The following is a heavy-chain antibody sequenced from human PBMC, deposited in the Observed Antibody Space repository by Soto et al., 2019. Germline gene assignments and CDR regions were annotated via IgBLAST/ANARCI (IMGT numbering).Heavy chain of an antibody. V-gene: IGHV1-8*01. CDR2: MNPNSGNT. CDR1: GYTFTRYA. J-gene: IGHJ5*02. Sequence: QVDLVQSGAEVRKPGASVKVSCKASGYTFTRYAINWVRQATGQGLEWMGWMNPNSGNTAYAQKFQGRVTMTRNTSISTAHMELSSLRSEDTAVYYCARERTRGFDPWGQGTLVTVSS. CDR3: ARERTRGFDP.